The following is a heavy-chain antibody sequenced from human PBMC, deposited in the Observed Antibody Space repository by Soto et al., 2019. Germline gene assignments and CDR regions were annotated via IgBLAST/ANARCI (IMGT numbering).Heavy chain of an antibody. D-gene: IGHD6-19*01. CDR3: AKARSGQAEYFQH. Sequence: EVQLVESGEGLVQPGRSLRLSCAASGFTFDDYAMHWVRQAPGKGLEWVSGISWNSGSIGYADSVKGRFTISRDNAKNSLYLQMNSLRAEDTALYYCAKARSGQAEYFQHWGQGTLVTVSS. V-gene: IGHV3-9*01. CDR1: GFTFDDYA. CDR2: ISWNSGSI. J-gene: IGHJ1*01.